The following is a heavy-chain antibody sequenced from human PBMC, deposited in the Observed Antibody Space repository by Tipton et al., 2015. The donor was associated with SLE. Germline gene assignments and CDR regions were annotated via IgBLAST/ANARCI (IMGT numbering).Heavy chain of an antibody. CDR1: GGSISSHY. Sequence: LRLSCTVSGGSISSHYWSWIRQSPGRGLEWIGYIHHSGSTKYSPSLESRVTVSLDTSKNQFSLKLSSVTAADTALYYCARENMFFYDTIGYSTFDLWGQGTLVTVSS. V-gene: IGHV4-59*11. J-gene: IGHJ5*02. CDR2: IHHSGST. D-gene: IGHD3-22*01. CDR3: ARENMFFYDTIGYSTFDL.